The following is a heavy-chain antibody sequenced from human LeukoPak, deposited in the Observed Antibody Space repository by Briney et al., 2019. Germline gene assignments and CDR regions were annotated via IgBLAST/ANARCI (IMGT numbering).Heavy chain of an antibody. CDR1: GYTFTSYD. CDR2: MNPNSGNT. CDR3: AIRYGSGEKYYYYYMDV. J-gene: IGHJ6*03. D-gene: IGHD3-10*01. V-gene: IGHV1-8*01. Sequence: ASVKVSCKASGYTFTSYDINWVRQATGQGLEWMGWMNPNSGNTGYAQKFQGRVTMTRNTSISTAYMELSSLRSEDTAVYYCAIRYGSGEKYYYYYMDVWGKETTVTVSS.